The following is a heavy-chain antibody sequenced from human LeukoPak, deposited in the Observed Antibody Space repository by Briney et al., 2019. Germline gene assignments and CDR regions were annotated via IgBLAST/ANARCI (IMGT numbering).Heavy chain of an antibody. J-gene: IGHJ4*02. V-gene: IGHV3-30*02. Sequence: GGSLRLSCAGSGFTFSSYGMHWLRQAAGKGLEWVAFIRLDGSNEYYGASLKRRFTTSKDNSKNTLYLQMNSLRPEDAAVYYCAKDSSGYTYGYGNYWGQGTLVTVSS. CDR1: GFTFSSYG. CDR3: AKDSSGYTYGYGNY. CDR2: IRLDGSNE. D-gene: IGHD5-18*01.